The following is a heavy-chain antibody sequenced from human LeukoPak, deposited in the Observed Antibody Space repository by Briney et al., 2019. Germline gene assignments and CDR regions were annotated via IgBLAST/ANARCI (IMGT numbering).Heavy chain of an antibody. D-gene: IGHD3-3*01. J-gene: IGHJ4*02. CDR1: GYTFTGYY. Sequence: ASVKVSCKASGYTFTGYYMHWVRQAPGQGLEWMGWINPNSGGTNYAQKFQGRVTMTRDTSISTAYIELSRLRSDDTAVYYCARSHYDFWSGYYTTYFDYWGQGTLVTVPS. CDR3: ARSHYDFWSGYYTTYFDY. V-gene: IGHV1-2*02. CDR2: INPNSGGT.